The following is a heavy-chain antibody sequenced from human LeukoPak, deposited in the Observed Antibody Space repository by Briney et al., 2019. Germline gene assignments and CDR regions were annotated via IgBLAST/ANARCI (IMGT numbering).Heavy chain of an antibody. CDR2: ISWNSGNI. CDR3: AKLGATTRGFDY. D-gene: IGHD1-26*01. CDR1: GFTFDDYA. J-gene: IGHJ4*02. V-gene: IGHV3-9*01. Sequence: GGSLRLSCAASGFTFDDYAMHWVRQAPGKGLEWVSGISWNSGNIDYADSVKGRFTIPRDNAKNSLYLQMNSLRAEDTAVYYCAKLGATTRGFDYWGQGTLVTVSS.